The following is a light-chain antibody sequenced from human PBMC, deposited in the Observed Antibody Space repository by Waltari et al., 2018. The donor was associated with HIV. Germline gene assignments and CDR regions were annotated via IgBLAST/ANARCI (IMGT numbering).Light chain of an antibody. CDR1: SSNIGSKY. Sequence: QSVLTQPPSASGTPGQRVTISCSGSSSNIGSKYVYWYQQLPGTAPKLLIYRNYQRPSGVPDRFSGSKSGTSASLAISGLRSEDEADYYCAAWGDSLSGRGVFGGGTKLTVL. J-gene: IGLJ2*01. CDR3: AAWGDSLSGRGV. CDR2: RNY. V-gene: IGLV1-47*01.